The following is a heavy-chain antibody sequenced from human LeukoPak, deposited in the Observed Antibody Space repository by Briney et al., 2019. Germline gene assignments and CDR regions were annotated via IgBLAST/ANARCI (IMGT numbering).Heavy chain of an antibody. CDR2: IYSGGST. J-gene: IGHJ4*02. V-gene: IGHV3-66*01. CDR1: GFTVSSNY. D-gene: IGHD5-18*01. CDR3: ARTSGYSYGFY. Sequence: QPGGSLRLSCEGSGFTVSSNYMSWVRQAPGKGLEWVSVIYSGGSTYYADSVKGRFTISRDNSKNTLYLQMNSLRAEDTAVYYCARTSGYSYGFYWGQGTLVTVSS.